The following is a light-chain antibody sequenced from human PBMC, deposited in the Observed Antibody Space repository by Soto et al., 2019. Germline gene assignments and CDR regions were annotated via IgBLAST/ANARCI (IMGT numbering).Light chain of an antibody. CDR3: CAYAGSSVYV. CDR2: GGT. Sequence: QSALTQTASVSASPGQSITISCTGTSSDIGTYSLVSWYQQHPGKAPKLLIYGGTKRPSGVSHRFSGSTSGHTASLTISWLQAEDEADFYCCAYAGSSVYVFGPGTKLTVL. CDR1: SSDIGTYSL. J-gene: IGLJ1*01. V-gene: IGLV2-23*01.